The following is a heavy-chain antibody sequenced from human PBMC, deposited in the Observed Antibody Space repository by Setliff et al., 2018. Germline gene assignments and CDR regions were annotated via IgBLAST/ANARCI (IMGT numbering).Heavy chain of an antibody. Sequence: KPSETLSLTCSVSGESFSNNYWSWIRQTPGKGLEWIGESNHGGSTSYHPSLKSRLTMSVDTSKNQFSLKLTSVTAADTAVYYCVRESRSTWYRRDFWGQGTLVTVSS. CDR2: SNHGGST. J-gene: IGHJ4*02. D-gene: IGHD6-13*01. V-gene: IGHV4-34*01. CDR3: VRESRSTWYRRDF. CDR1: GESFSNNY.